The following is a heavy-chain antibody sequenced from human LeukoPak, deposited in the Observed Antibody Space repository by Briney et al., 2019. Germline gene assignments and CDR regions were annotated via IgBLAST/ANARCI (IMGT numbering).Heavy chain of an antibody. CDR2: MSTSGST. CDR3: ARHQYQLSALDY. D-gene: IGHD2-2*01. Sequence: PSETLSLTCTVSGDSISSSNYYWSWIRQPAGKGLEWIGRMSTSGSTNYNPSLKGRVTISVDTSKSQFSLNLNSVTAADTAVYYCARHQYQLSALDYWGQGTLVTVSS. CDR1: GDSISSSNYY. V-gene: IGHV4-61*02. J-gene: IGHJ4*02.